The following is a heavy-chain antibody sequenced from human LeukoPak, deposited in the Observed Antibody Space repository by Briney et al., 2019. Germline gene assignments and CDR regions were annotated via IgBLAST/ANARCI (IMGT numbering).Heavy chain of an antibody. CDR3: AKLANSSGYVSLIYVDY. V-gene: IGHV3-23*01. J-gene: IGHJ4*02. Sequence: PGGSLRLFCAASGFTFSSYAMSWVRQAPGKGLEWVSAISGSGGSTYYADSVKGRFTISRDNSKNTLYLQMNSLRAEDTAVYYCAKLANSSGYVSLIYVDYWGQGTLVTVSS. D-gene: IGHD3-22*01. CDR1: GFTFSSYA. CDR2: ISGSGGST.